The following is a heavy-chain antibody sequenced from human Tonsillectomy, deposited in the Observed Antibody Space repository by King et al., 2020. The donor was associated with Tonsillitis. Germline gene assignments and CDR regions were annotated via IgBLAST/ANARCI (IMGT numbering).Heavy chain of an antibody. CDR2: IYYSGST. CDR1: GGSISSYY. D-gene: IGHD1-7*01. V-gene: IGHV4-59*01. J-gene: IGHJ6*02. CDR3: ARSGLELRYYYYGMDV. Sequence: QLQESGPGLVKPSETLSLTCTVSGGSISSYYWSWIRQPPGKGLEWSGYIYYSGSTYYNPSLKSRVTISVDTSKNQFSLKLSSVTAADTAVYFCARSGLELRYYYYGMDVWGQGTTVTVSS.